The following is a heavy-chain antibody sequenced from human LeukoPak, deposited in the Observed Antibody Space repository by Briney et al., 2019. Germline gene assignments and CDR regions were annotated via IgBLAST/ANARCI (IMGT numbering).Heavy chain of an antibody. CDR1: GYNFTAYY. V-gene: IGHV1-2*02. Sequence: ASVKVSCKASGYNFTAYYIHWVRQAPGQGLEWMGWINPNNGDTNYAQKFQGRVTMTRDTSISTAYMEVNSNDTAVYYCALSGKFDSDNEWDSFRGQGTLVTVSS. D-gene: IGHD5-12*01. J-gene: IGHJ4*02. CDR2: INPNNGDT. CDR3: ALSGKFDSDNEWDSF.